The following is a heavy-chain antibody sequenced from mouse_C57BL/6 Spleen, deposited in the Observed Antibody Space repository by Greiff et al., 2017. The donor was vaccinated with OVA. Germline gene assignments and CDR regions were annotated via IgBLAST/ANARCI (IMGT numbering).Heavy chain of an antibody. CDR2: IYPGDGDT. J-gene: IGHJ3*01. V-gene: IGHV1-82*01. CDR1: GYAFSSSW. CDR3: ARYGYGNPWFAY. D-gene: IGHD2-1*01. Sequence: QVQLQQSGPELVKPGASVKISCKASGYAFSSSWMNWVKQRPGKGLEWIGRIYPGDGDTNYNGKFKGKATLTADKSSSTAYMQLSSLTSEDSAVYFCARYGYGNPWFAYWGQGTLVTVSA.